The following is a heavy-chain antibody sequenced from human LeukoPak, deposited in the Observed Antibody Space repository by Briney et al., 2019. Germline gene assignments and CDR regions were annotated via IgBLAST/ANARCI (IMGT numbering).Heavy chain of an antibody. CDR2: ISGSGGGT. CDR1: GFTFSTYG. CDR3: AKHSSSWHYFDF. J-gene: IGHJ4*02. V-gene: IGHV3-23*01. D-gene: IGHD6-13*01. Sequence: PGGSLRLSCAASGFTFSTYGMSWVRRAPGKGLEWVSAISGSGGGTYFADSVKGRFTISRDNSKNTLFLQMDSLRADDTAVYYCAKHSSSWHYFDFWGQGTLVTVSS.